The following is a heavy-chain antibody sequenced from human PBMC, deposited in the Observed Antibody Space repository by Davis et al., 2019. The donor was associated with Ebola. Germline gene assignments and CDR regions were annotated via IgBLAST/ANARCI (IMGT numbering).Heavy chain of an antibody. CDR3: ARGDDYVWGSYRFDY. CDR1: GGSISSGGYS. V-gene: IGHV4-30-2*01. Sequence: LRLSCAVSGGSISSGGYSWSWIRQPPGKGLEWIGYIYHSGSTYYNPSLKSRVTISVDRSKNQFSLKLSSVTAADTAVYYCARGDDYVWGSYRFDYWGQGTLVTVSS. CDR2: IYHSGST. J-gene: IGHJ4*02. D-gene: IGHD3-16*02.